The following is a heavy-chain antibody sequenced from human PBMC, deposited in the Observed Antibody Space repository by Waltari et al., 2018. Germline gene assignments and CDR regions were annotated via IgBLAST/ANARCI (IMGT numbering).Heavy chain of an antibody. J-gene: IGHJ3*02. Sequence: QVQLQQWGAGLLKPSETLSLTCAVYGGSFSGYYWSWIRQPPGKGLEWIGEINHSGSTNYNPSLKSRVTISVDTSKNQFSRKLSSVTAADTAVYYCAATSLGIAAAGTTGDAFDIWGQGTMVTVSS. CDR1: GGSFSGYY. D-gene: IGHD6-13*01. CDR2: INHSGST. V-gene: IGHV4-34*01. CDR3: AATSLGIAAAGTTGDAFDI.